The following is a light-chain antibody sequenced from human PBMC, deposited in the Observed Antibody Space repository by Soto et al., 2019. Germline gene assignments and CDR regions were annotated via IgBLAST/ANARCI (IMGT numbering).Light chain of an antibody. CDR2: KAS. Sequence: DIQMTQSPSTLSASVGDRVTITCRASQSISSWLAWYQQKAGKAHKLLIYKASSLESGVPSRFSGSGSGTEFTLTISSLQPDDFATYYCQQYNSYWTFGQGTKVEIK. J-gene: IGKJ1*01. CDR1: QSISSW. CDR3: QQYNSYWT. V-gene: IGKV1-5*03.